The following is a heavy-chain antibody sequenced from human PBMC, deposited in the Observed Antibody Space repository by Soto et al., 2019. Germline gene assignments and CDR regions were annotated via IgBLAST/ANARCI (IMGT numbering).Heavy chain of an antibody. J-gene: IGHJ3*01. Sequence: QVQLVQSGAEVTKPGSSVKVSCKASGGTFSTYGFTWVRQASGQGLEWMGGIIPIFGTIKFAQKFQGRLTFTPDESTSTVYMDLSSLTSEDTAVYYCASRERVDAFDVWGQGTMVTVSS. CDR3: ASRERVDAFDV. CDR2: IIPIFGTI. D-gene: IGHD1-26*01. CDR1: GGTFSTYG. V-gene: IGHV1-69*01.